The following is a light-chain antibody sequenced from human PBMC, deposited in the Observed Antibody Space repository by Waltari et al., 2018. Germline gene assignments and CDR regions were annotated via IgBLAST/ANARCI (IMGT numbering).Light chain of an antibody. CDR2: KVS. Sequence: DVVMTQSPLSLPVTLGQPASIPCKSRQSLVHSDGNTYLNWFHQRPGQSPRRLIYKVSNRDSGVPDRFSGSGSGTDFTLKISRVEAGDVGVYYCMQGTHWPRTFGQGTKVEIK. CDR3: MQGTHWPRT. CDR1: QSLVHSDGNTY. V-gene: IGKV2-30*02. J-gene: IGKJ1*01.